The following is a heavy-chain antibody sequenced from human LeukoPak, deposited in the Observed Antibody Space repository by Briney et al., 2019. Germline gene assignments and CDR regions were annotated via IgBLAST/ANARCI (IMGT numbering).Heavy chain of an antibody. J-gene: IGHJ4*02. CDR3: ARDIGIAVAGSDY. D-gene: IGHD6-19*01. CDR2: IWYDGSNK. V-gene: IGHV3-33*01. Sequence: GGSLRLSCAASGFTFSSYGMHWVRQAPGKGLEWVAVIWYDGSNKYYADSAKGRFTISRDNSKNTLYLQMNSLRAEDTAVYYCARDIGIAVAGSDYWGQGTLVTVSS. CDR1: GFTFSSYG.